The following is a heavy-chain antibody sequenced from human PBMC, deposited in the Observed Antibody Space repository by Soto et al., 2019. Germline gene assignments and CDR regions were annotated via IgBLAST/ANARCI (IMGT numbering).Heavy chain of an antibody. Sequence: ASVKVSCKVSGYTLTELSMHWVRQAPGKGLEWMGGFDPEDGETIYAQKFQGRVTMTEDTSTDTAYMELSSLRSEDTAVYYCATVRALDWIQLWETWGQGTLVTVSS. D-gene: IGHD5-18*01. CDR2: FDPEDGET. V-gene: IGHV1-24*01. CDR1: GYTLTELS. J-gene: IGHJ5*02. CDR3: ATVRALDWIQLWET.